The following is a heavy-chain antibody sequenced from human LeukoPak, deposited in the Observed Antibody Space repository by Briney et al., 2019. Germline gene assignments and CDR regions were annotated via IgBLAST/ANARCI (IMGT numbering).Heavy chain of an antibody. V-gene: IGHV4-34*01. CDR1: GGSFSGYY. Sequence: SETLSLTCAVYGGSFSGYYWSWIRQPPGKGLEWIGEINHSGSTNYNPSLKSRVTISVDTSKNQFSLKLSSVTAADTAVYYCARGTILRYFDWLPPDYWGQGALVTVSS. J-gene: IGHJ4*02. CDR3: ARGTILRYFDWLPPDY. CDR2: INHSGST. D-gene: IGHD3-9*01.